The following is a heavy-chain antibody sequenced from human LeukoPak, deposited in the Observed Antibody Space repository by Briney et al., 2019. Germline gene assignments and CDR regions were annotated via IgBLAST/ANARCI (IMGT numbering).Heavy chain of an antibody. J-gene: IGHJ4*02. D-gene: IGHD6-13*01. CDR2: IYTSGST. CDR3: ARQGGAAAGFDY. V-gene: IGHV4-61*02. CDR1: GGSISSGSYY. Sequence: SETLSLTCTVSGGSISSGSYYWSWLRQPAGKGLEWIGRIYTSGSTNYNPSLKSRVTISVDTSKNQFSLKLSSVTAADTAVYYCARQGGAAAGFDYWGQGTLVTVSS.